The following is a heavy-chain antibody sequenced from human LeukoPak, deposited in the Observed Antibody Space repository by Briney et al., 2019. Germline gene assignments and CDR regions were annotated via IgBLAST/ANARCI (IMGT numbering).Heavy chain of an antibody. CDR3: ARDVPHNWFDT. CDR1: GITFGNNW. CDR2: INSDGGGA. Sequence: GGSLRLSCAASGITFGNNWMHWVRQGPGKGLVWISRINSDGGGAIYADSVKGRFTVSRDNAKSTLYLQMNSLRAEDTAVYYCARDVPHNWFDTWGQGTLVTVSS. V-gene: IGHV3-74*01. J-gene: IGHJ5*02.